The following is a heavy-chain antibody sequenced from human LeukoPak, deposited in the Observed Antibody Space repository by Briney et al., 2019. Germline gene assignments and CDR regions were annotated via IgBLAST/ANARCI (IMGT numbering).Heavy chain of an antibody. J-gene: IGHJ3*02. CDR2: ISISSNYI. CDR3: ARGSRFGVVGRDAFDI. D-gene: IGHD3-3*01. V-gene: IGHV3-21*01. CDR1: GFTFSRYS. Sequence: PGGSLRLSCAASGFTFSRYSMNWVRQAPGKGLEWVSSISISSNYIYYADSVKGRFTISRDNAKNSLYLQVNSLRAEDTAVYYCARGSRFGVVGRDAFDIWGQGRVVTVSS.